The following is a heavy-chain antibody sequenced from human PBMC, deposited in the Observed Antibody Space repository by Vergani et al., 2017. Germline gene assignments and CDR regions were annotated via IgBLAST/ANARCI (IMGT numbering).Heavy chain of an antibody. CDR1: GGSISSSSYY. V-gene: IGHV4-39*07. CDR2: IYYSGST. CDR3: ARGNSSSWYTGYYYYGMDV. D-gene: IGHD6-13*01. Sequence: QVQLPESGPGLVKPPGTLSLTCAVSGGSISSSSYYWGWIRQPPGKGLEWIGSIYYSGSTYYNPSLKSRVTISVDTSKNQFSLKLSSVTAADTAVYYCARGNSSSWYTGYYYYGMDVWGQGTTVTVSS. J-gene: IGHJ6*02.